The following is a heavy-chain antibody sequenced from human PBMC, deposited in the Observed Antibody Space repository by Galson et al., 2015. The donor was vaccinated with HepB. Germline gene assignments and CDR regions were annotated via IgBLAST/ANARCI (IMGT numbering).Heavy chain of an antibody. CDR3: ARDLVSSSWYYYYYYMDV. J-gene: IGHJ6*03. CDR1: GYTFTSYA. V-gene: IGHV1-3*01. Sequence: SVKVSCKASGYTFTSYAMHWVRQAPGQRLEWMGWINAGNGNTKYSQKFQGRVTITRDTSASTAYMELSSLRSEDTAVYYCARDLVSSSWYYYYYYMDVWGKGTTVTVSS. D-gene: IGHD6-13*01. CDR2: INAGNGNT.